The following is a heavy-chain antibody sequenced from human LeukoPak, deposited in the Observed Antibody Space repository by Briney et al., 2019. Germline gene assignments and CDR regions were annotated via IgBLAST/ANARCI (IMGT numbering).Heavy chain of an antibody. Sequence: ASVKLSCKASGYSFTNYGFYWVRQAPGQGLEWMGWINGYNGDIKYAQKLQGRVTMTTDTSTNTAYMELTSLRSDDTAVYYCARPRYCGGGTCYSSFDYWGQGTLVTVSS. CDR1: GYSFTNYG. CDR2: INGYNGDI. J-gene: IGHJ4*02. V-gene: IGHV1-18*01. CDR3: ARPRYCGGGTCYSSFDY. D-gene: IGHD2-15*01.